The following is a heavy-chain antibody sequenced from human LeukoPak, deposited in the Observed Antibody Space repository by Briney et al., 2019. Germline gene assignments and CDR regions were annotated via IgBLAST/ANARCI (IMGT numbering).Heavy chain of an antibody. V-gene: IGHV3-23*01. CDR3: ATPVGQQLVEDWFDP. D-gene: IGHD6-13*01. CDR1: GFTFSSYA. Sequence: GESLKISCAASGFTFSSYAMSWVRQAPGKGLEWVSAISGSGGSTYYADSVKGRFTISRDNSKNTLYLQMNSLRAEDTAVYYCATPVGQQLVEDWFDPWGQGTLVTVSS. J-gene: IGHJ5*02. CDR2: ISGSGGST.